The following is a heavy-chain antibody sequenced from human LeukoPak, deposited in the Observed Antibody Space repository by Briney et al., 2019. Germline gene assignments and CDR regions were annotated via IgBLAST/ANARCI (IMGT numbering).Heavy chain of an antibody. CDR3: ARVEAAGTGVFDY. V-gene: IGHV3-74*01. Sequence: GGSLRLSCAASGFSISNCWLHWGWQGPGQGLVLVSRINSDGSSTTYADSSMGRLTIYRDNAQSTLYLQANSLRAEDTAVYYCARVEAAGTGVFDYWGQGTLVTVSS. J-gene: IGHJ4*02. D-gene: IGHD6-13*01. CDR1: GFSISNCW. CDR2: INSDGSST.